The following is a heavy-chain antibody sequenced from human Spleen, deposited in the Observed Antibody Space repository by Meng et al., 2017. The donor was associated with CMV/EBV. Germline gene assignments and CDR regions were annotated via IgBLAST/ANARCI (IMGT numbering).Heavy chain of an antibody. Sequence: ASVKVSCKASGYTFTGYYMHWVRQAPGQGLEWMGWIMPASGETHYAQTFQGRVTLTTDTSISTAYVELRGLTSDDTAMYYCARDHNWGPDYWGQGTLVTVSS. CDR3: ARDHNWGPDY. V-gene: IGHV1-2*02. CDR2: IMPASGET. J-gene: IGHJ4*02. CDR1: GYTFTGYY. D-gene: IGHD1-1*01.